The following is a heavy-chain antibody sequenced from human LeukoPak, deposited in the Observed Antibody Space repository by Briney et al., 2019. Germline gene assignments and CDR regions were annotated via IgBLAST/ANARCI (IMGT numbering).Heavy chain of an antibody. CDR2: IYYSGST. CDR1: GGSISSYY. D-gene: IGHD3-10*01. Sequence: PSETLSLTCTVSGGSISSYYWSWIRQPPGKGLEWIGYIYYSGSTNYNPSLKSRVTISVDTSKNQFSLKLSSVTAADTAVYYCARELDYYGSGSRLPEGSYFDYWGQGTLVTVSS. CDR3: ARELDYYGSGSRLPEGSYFDY. V-gene: IGHV4-59*01. J-gene: IGHJ4*02.